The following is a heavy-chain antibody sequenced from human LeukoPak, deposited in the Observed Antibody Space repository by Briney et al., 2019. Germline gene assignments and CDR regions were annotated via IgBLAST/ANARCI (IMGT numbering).Heavy chain of an antibody. V-gene: IGHV3-74*01. CDR1: GFTFSSYW. CDR2: INSDGSDT. J-gene: IGHJ4*02. CDR3: ATSSSWYPVSSDH. Sequence: GGSLRLSCAASGFTFSSYWMHWVRQAPGKGPVWVSRINSDGSDTSYADSVKGRFTVSRDNAKNTLYLQMNSLRPEDTALYYCATSSSWYPVSSDHWGQGTLVTVSS. D-gene: IGHD6-13*01.